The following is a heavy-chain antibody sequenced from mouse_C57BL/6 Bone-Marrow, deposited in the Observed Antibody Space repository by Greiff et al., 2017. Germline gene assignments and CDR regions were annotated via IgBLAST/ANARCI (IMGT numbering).Heavy chain of an antibody. Sequence: QVQLQQSGAELVMPGASVKLSCKASGYTFTSYWMHWVKQRPGQGLEWIGEIDPSDSYTNYNQKFKGKSTLTVDKSSSTAYMQLSSLTSEDSAVYFCAKTAQVPLDYWGQGTTLTVSS. CDR2: IDPSDSYT. J-gene: IGHJ2*01. CDR3: AKTAQVPLDY. D-gene: IGHD3-2*02. CDR1: GYTFTSYW. V-gene: IGHV1-69*01.